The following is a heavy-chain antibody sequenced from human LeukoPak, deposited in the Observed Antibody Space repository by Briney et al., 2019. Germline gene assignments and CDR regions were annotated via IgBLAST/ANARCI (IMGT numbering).Heavy chain of an antibody. CDR3: ARREGYCSGGSCYFPGWYFDL. Sequence: PSETLSLTCTVSGGSISSYYWSWIRQPPGKGLEWIGYIYYSGSTNYNPSLKSRVTISVDTSKNQFSLKLSSVTAADTAVYYCARREGYCSGGSCYFPGWYFDLWGRGTLVTVSS. CDR2: IYYSGST. V-gene: IGHV4-59*08. CDR1: GGSISSYY. D-gene: IGHD2-15*01. J-gene: IGHJ2*01.